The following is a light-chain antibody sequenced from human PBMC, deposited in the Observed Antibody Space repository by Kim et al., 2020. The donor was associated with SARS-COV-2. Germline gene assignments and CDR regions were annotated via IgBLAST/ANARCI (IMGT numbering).Light chain of an antibody. CDR3: QVWDSSSDSWV. Sequence: SYELTQPPSVSVAPGKTVRITCGGNNIGSKSVHWYQQKPGQAPVLVIYYDSDRPSGIPERFSGSNSGNTATLTISRVEAGDEADYYCQVWDSSSDSWVFGGGTQLTVL. CDR1: NIGSKS. V-gene: IGLV3-21*04. J-gene: IGLJ2*01. CDR2: YDS.